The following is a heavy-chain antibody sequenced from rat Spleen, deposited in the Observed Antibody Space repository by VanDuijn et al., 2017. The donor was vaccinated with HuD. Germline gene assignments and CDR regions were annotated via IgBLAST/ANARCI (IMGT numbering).Heavy chain of an antibody. CDR3: ARKRERSIASHRDA. CDR2: IRTGGGNT. Sequence: EVQLVESGGDLVQPGRSLKLSCAASGFTFRNYDMAWVRQTPTKGLEWVASIRTGGGNTYYRDSVKGRCTISRDNAKSTLYLQMDSLRSEDTAMYYCARKRERSIASHRDAWGQGASVTVSA. D-gene: IGHD1-2*01. J-gene: IGHJ4*01. CDR1: GFTFRNYD. V-gene: IGHV5-25*01.